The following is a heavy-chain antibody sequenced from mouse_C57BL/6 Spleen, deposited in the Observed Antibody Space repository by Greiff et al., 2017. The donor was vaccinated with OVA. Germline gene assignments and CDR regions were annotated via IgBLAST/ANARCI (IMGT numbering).Heavy chain of an antibody. Sequence: EVQLQQSGPELVKPGASVKISCKASGYSFTGYYMHWVKQSSEKSLEWIGEINPSTGGTSYNQKFKGKATLTVDKSSSTAYMQLKSLTSEDSAVYYCARSTAVARGYFDVWGTGTTVTVSS. D-gene: IGHD1-1*01. CDR3: ARSTAVARGYFDV. CDR1: GYSFTGYY. V-gene: IGHV1-43*01. J-gene: IGHJ1*03. CDR2: INPSTGGT.